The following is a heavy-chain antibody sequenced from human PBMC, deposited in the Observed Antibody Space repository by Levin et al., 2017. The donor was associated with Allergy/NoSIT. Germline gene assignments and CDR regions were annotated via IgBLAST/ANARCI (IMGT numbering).Heavy chain of an antibody. V-gene: IGHV4-39*01. CDR1: GGSFITSSYF. D-gene: IGHD3-10*01. CDR3: ARHTALLWFEELVFDS. CDR2: IYYSGTT. Sequence: ESLKISCTVSGGSFITSSYFWAWLRQPPGKGLEWLGSIYYSGTTYYDPSLKSRLTISIDTSTNQFSLKLRSVTAADTAVYYCARHTALLWFEELVFDSWGQGNLVAVSS. J-gene: IGHJ4*02.